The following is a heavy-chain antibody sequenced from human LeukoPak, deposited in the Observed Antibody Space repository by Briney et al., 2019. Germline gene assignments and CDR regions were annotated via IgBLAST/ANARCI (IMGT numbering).Heavy chain of an antibody. Sequence: GGSLRLSSVASGLNFDDSAMHWVRQAPGKGLEWVSLISADGGSTFSADSVKGRFSISRDNSKNSLYLQMNSLRSEDTAMYYCAKESGKFDYWGQGTLVAVSS. J-gene: IGHJ4*02. V-gene: IGHV3-43*02. CDR3: AKESGKFDY. CDR1: GLNFDDSA. CDR2: ISADGGST.